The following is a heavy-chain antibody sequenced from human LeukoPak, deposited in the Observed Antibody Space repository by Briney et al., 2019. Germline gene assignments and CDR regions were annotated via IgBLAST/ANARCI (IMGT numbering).Heavy chain of an antibody. Sequence: GGSLRLSCAASGFTFSNAWMSWVRQAPGKGLEWVSSISSSSSYIYYADSVKGRFTISRDNAKNSLYLQMNSLRAEDTAVYYCARDATRTRYCSGGSCYGAFDIWGQGTMVTVSS. V-gene: IGHV3-21*01. CDR3: ARDATRTRYCSGGSCYGAFDI. CDR1: GFTFSNAW. CDR2: ISSSSSYI. D-gene: IGHD2-15*01. J-gene: IGHJ3*02.